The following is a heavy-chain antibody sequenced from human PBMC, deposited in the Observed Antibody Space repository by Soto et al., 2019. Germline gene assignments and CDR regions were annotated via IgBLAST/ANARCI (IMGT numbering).Heavy chain of an antibody. CDR1: EFTFSSYW. CDR2: LNQDGSDK. V-gene: IGHV3-7*01. Sequence: GGSLRLSCAASEFTFSSYWMSWVRQAPGKGLEFVANLNQDGSDKYYGDSVKGRFTISRDNAKNSLYVQMNSLRVEDTAVYYCARVMIINSRSVFDFWGHGTLVTVSS. CDR3: ARVMIINSRSVFDF. D-gene: IGHD1-1*01. J-gene: IGHJ4*01.